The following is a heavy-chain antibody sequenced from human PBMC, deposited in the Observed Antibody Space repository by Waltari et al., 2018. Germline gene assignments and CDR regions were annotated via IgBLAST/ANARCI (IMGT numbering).Heavy chain of an antibody. CDR3: ARGSSGSFSTWAYYMGV. D-gene: IGHD1-26*01. CDR2: ISSSSSYI. CDR1: GFTFSSYS. Sequence: EVQLVESGGGLVKPGGSLRLSCAASGFTFSSYSMNWVRQAPGKVLECVSSISSSSSYIYYADSVKGRFTISRDNSKNTLYLQINSLRAEDTAVYYCARGSSGSFSTWAYYMGVWGKGTTVTVSS. J-gene: IGHJ6*03. V-gene: IGHV3-21*01.